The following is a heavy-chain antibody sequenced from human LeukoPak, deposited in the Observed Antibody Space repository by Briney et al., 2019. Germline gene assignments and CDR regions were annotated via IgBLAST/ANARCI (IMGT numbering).Heavy chain of an antibody. Sequence: PSETLSLTCTVSGGSIRSDYWSWIRQPPGKGLEWIGYIYYSGTTNSGSTNYNPSLKSRVTISVDTSKSQFSLRVNSVTAADTAVYYCAKELAVAGRDPASFWGYYADYWGQGTLVTVSS. CDR1: GGSIRSDY. J-gene: IGHJ4*02. CDR2: IYYSGTTNSGST. D-gene: IGHD6-19*01. V-gene: IGHV4-59*01. CDR3: AKELAVAGRDPASFWGYYADY.